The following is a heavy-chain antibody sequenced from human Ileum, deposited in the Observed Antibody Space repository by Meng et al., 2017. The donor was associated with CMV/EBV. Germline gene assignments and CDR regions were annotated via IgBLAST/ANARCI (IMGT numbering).Heavy chain of an antibody. CDR3: VRQVVAASFDY. Sequence: QVKRQGWGPGPVKPSTTLSLTALAPGGSITIGNSYWSWIRQPPGRGLEWIGYIYYSGSPYYKPSLKSRVTISLDTSKNQFSLNLRSVTATDSAVYYCVRQVVAASFDYWGQGALVTVSS. J-gene: IGHJ4*02. CDR2: IYYSGSP. D-gene: IGHD2-15*01. CDR1: GGSITIGNSY. V-gene: IGHV4-30-4*08.